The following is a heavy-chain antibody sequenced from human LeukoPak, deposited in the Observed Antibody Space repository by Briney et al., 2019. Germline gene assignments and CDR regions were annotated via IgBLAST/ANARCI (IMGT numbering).Heavy chain of an antibody. D-gene: IGHD3-10*01. CDR2: INPSGGST. J-gene: IGHJ6*04. CDR1: GYTFTSYY. V-gene: IGHV1-46*01. Sequence: ASVKVSCKASGYTFTSYYMHCVRQAPGQGLEWMGIINPSGGSTSYAQKFQGRVTMTRDTSTSTVYMELSSLRSEDTAVYYCARDLITMVRGVIRYYGMDVWGKGTTVTVSS. CDR3: ARDLITMVRGVIRYYGMDV.